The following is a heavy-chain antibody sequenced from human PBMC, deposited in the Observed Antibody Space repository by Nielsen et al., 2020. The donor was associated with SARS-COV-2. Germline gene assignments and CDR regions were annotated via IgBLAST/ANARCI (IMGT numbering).Heavy chain of an antibody. CDR2: IYPGDSET. CDR3: ARHEGEPGDGYSVDY. J-gene: IGHJ4*02. CDR1: GYSFTNYW. Sequence: KASCKGSGYSFTNYWIGWGRQMPGKGLEWMGIIYPGDSETRYSPSFQGQVTISADKSISTAYLQWSSLKASDAAMYYCARHEGEPGDGYSVDYWGQGTLVTVSS. D-gene: IGHD5-24*01. V-gene: IGHV5-51*01.